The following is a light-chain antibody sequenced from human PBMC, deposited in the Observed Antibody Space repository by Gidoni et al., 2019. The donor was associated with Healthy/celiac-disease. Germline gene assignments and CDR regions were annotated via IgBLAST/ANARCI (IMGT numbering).Light chain of an antibody. V-gene: IGKV3-11*01. CDR2: DSS. CDR3: QQRSNWLGT. Sequence: EIVLTQSPATLSLCPGERATLSCRAIQSVRSYLACYQQKPGQAPRLLIYDSSNRATGIPARFSGSGSGTDFTLTISSLEPEDFAVYYFQQRSNWLGTFGQGTKVEIK. CDR1: QSVRSY. J-gene: IGKJ1*01.